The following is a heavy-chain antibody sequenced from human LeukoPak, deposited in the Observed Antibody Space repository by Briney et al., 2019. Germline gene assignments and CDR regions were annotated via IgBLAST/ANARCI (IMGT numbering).Heavy chain of an antibody. CDR1: GFTFSSYE. V-gene: IGHV3-48*03. J-gene: IGHJ4*02. CDR2: ISSSGSTI. CDR3: ARDTLLITMLDY. D-gene: IGHD3-10*01. Sequence: GGSLRLSCAASGFTFSSYEMNWVRQAPGKGLEWVSYISSSGSTIYYADSVKGRFTISRDNAKNSLYLQMNSLRAEDTAVYYCARDTLLITMLDYWGQGTLVTVSS.